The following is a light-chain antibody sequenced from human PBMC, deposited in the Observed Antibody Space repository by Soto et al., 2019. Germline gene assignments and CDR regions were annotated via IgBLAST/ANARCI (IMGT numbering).Light chain of an antibody. CDR2: AAS. CDR3: LQDYNYPYT. J-gene: IGKJ2*01. V-gene: IGKV1-6*01. Sequence: AIQMTQSPSSLSASVGDRVTITCRARQAIRNDLGWYQQKPGKAPNLLIYAASSLQSGVPSTFSGSGSGTDFTLTISSLQPEDFATYYCLQDYNYPYTFGQGTKLEIK. CDR1: QAIRND.